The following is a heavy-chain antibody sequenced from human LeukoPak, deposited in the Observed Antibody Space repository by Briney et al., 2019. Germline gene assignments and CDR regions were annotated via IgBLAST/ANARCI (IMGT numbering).Heavy chain of an antibody. CDR1: AYTFTNYA. J-gene: IGHJ5*02. D-gene: IGHD1-26*01. CDR2: ISVSNGNT. Sequence: ASVKVSCKASAYTFTNYAISWVRQAPGQGLEWMGWISVSNGNTNYAQTLQGRVTMTTDTSTNTAYMELRSLRFDGTAVYYCARDLAGIVGVTAWFDPWGQGTLVTVSS. CDR3: ARDLAGIVGVTAWFDP. V-gene: IGHV1-18*01.